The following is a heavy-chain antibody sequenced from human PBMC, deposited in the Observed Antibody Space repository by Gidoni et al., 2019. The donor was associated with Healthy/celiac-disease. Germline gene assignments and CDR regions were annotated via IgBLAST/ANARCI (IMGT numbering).Heavy chain of an antibody. D-gene: IGHD3-10*01. CDR1: GGSFSGYY. Sequence: QVQLQQWGAGLLKPSETLSLTCAVYGGSFSGYYWSWIRQPPGKGLEWIGEINHSGSTNYNPSLKSRVTISVDTSKNQFSLKLSSVTAADTAVYYCARSRPPSGYYGSGSSRSKLDYWGQGTLVTVSS. J-gene: IGHJ4*02. CDR3: ARSRPPSGYYGSGSSRSKLDY. CDR2: INHSGST. V-gene: IGHV4-34*01.